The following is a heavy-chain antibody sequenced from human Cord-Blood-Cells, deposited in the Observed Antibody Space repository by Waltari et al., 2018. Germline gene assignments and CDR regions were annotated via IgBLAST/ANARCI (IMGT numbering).Heavy chain of an antibody. CDR3: ARGDRGLGSFDY. CDR1: GGAFSGCA. Sequence: QVQLGQSGAEVKQPGCSVKVSCRPSGGAFSGCAIGWVRQAPGKGLEWLGGIIPIFGTADYVQGLEWVGVTITADKSTSKAYMELSSLRSEDTAVYYCARGDRGLGSFDYWGQGTLVTVSS. V-gene: IGHV1-69*06. CDR2: IIPIFGTA. D-gene: IGHD7-27*01. J-gene: IGHJ4*02.